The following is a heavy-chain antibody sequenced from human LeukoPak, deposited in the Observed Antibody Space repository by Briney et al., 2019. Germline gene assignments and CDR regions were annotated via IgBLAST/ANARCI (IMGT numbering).Heavy chain of an antibody. CDR2: FIPIFGTA. Sequence: ASVKVSCKASGGTFSSYAISWVRQAPGQGLEWMGGFIPIFGTANYAQKFQGRVTITTDESTSTAYMELSSLRSEDTAVYYCARGRMATKTNYFDYWGQGTLVTVSS. CDR1: GGTFSSYA. V-gene: IGHV1-69*05. D-gene: IGHD5-24*01. J-gene: IGHJ4*02. CDR3: ARGRMATKTNYFDY.